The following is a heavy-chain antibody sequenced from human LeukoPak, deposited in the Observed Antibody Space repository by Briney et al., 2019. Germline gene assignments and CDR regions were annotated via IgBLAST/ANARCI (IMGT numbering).Heavy chain of an antibody. CDR1: GYSISSGYY. CDR2: IYHSGST. D-gene: IGHD3-9*01. J-gene: IGHJ5*02. Sequence: SETLSLTCAVSGYSISSGYYWGWIRQPPGKGLEWIGSIYHSGSTYYNPSLKSRVTISVDTSKNQFSLKLSPVTAADTAVYYCARAARDILTGYYRNNWFDPWGQGTLVTVSS. V-gene: IGHV4-38-2*01. CDR3: ARAARDILTGYYRNNWFDP.